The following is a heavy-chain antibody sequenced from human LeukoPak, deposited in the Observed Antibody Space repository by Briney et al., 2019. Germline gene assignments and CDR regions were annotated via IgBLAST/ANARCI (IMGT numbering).Heavy chain of an antibody. CDR3: ARDLIGRYTFDY. Sequence: GGSLTLSCAASGFTFSDSNMHCARQPPGKGLDWVALMSPDGNKKYYADSVKGRFIISRDNSKNTVDLQLNSLRAEDTAVYYCARDLIGRYTFDYCGQGTLVTVSS. V-gene: IGHV3-30-3*01. CDR1: GFTFSDSN. CDR2: MSPDGNKK. D-gene: IGHD3-10*01. J-gene: IGHJ4*02.